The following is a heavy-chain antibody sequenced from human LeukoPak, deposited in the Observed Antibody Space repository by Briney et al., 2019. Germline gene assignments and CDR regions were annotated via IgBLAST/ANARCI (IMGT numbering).Heavy chain of an antibody. D-gene: IGHD3-10*01. CDR1: GFIFSRYW. J-gene: IGHJ3*02. Sequence: GGSLRLSCAASGFIFSRYWMHWVRQAPGKGLVWVSRINSDGSRTSYADSVKGRLAISRDNAKSTLYLQMNSLRAEDTAVYYCARGSGGGSENYFNFAFDIWGQGTMVTVSS. CDR2: INSDGSRT. CDR3: ARGSGGGSENYFNFAFDI. V-gene: IGHV3-74*01.